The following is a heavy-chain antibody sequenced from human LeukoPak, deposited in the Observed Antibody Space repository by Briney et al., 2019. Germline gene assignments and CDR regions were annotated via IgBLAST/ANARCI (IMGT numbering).Heavy chain of an antibody. J-gene: IGHJ4*02. CDR3: ARRNHYFDY. CDR2: IYYSGST. V-gene: IGHV4-39*01. Sequence: SETLSLTCTVSGGSISITTSYWGWIRQPPGEGLEWVASIYYSGSTYYNPSLRSRVAISIDTSKNQFSLRLSSVTAADTGVYYCARRNHYFDYWGQGALVTVSS. CDR1: GGSISITTSY.